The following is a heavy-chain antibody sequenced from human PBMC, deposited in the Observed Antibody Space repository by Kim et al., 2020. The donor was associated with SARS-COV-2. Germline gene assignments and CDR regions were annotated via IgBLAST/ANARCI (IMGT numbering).Heavy chain of an antibody. CDR2: ISYDGSNK. CDR1: GFTFSSYG. D-gene: IGHD3-10*01. Sequence: GGSLRLSCAASGFTFSSYGMHWVRQAPGKGLEWVAVISYDGSNKYYADSVKGRFTISRDNSKNTLYLQMNSLRAEDTAVYYCAKVYYYGSGSTYYYYYGMDVWGQGTTVTVSS. CDR3: AKVYYYGSGSTYYYYYGMDV. V-gene: IGHV3-30*18. J-gene: IGHJ6*02.